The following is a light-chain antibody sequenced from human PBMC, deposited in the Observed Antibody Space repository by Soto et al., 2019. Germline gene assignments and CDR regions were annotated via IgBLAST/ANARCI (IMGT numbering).Light chain of an antibody. V-gene: IGLV2-8*01. Sequence: QSVLTQPPSASGSPGQSVTISCIGISSDVGGYNYVSWYQQHPGKAPKLIIYEVSKRPSGVPDRFSGSKSGNTASLTVSGLQAEDEADYYCSSYAGSKVFGGGTKLTVL. J-gene: IGLJ2*01. CDR2: EVS. CDR3: SSYAGSKV. CDR1: SSDVGGYNY.